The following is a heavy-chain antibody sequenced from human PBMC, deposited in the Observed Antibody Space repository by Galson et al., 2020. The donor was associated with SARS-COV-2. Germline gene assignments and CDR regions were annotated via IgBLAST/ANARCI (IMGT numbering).Heavy chain of an antibody. CDR3: ARNRGYLQFDY. CDR2: IKTDGSAR. J-gene: IGHJ4*02. CDR1: GFTFATYW. Sequence: GGSLRLSCAASGFTFATYWMDWVRQAPGKGLEWVASIKTDGSARYYVDSVKGRFTISRDNTQNSVHLEMSSLRTEDTAVYFCARNRGYLQFDYWGQGTLVTVAS. D-gene: IGHD4-4*01. V-gene: IGHV3-7*01.